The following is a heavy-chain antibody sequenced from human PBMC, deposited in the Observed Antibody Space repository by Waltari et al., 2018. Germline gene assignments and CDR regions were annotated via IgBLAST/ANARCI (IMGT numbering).Heavy chain of an antibody. J-gene: IGHJ5*02. CDR2: ISSSSSYI. D-gene: IGHD6-6*01. CDR3: ARDSSEAAQRAWFDP. CDR1: GFTFSSYS. V-gene: IGHV3-21*01. Sequence: EVQLVESGGGLVKPGGSLRLSCAASGFTFSSYSMNWVRQAPGKGLEWVSSISSSSSYIYYADSVKGRFTISRDNAKNSLYLQMNSLRAEDTAVYYCARDSSEAAQRAWFDPWGQGTLVTVSS.